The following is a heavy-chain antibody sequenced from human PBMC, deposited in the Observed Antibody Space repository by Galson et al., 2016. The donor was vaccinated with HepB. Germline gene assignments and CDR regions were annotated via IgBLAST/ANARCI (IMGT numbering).Heavy chain of an antibody. CDR2: IFPGDSDT. Sequence: QSGAEVKKPGESLRISCKASGYTFRGYWIGWVRQMPGKGLEFMGIIFPGDSDTRYSPSFEGQVTISADEATTTAYLQWPSLKASDTAMYFLLRQPYDVSIGYSPGYFDPWGQGTLVSVSS. V-gene: IGHV5-51*01. CDR3: LRQPYDVSIGYSPGYFDP. J-gene: IGHJ4*02. CDR1: GYTFRGYW. D-gene: IGHD3-3*01.